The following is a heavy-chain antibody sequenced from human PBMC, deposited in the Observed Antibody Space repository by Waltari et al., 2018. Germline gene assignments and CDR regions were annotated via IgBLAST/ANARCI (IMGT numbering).Heavy chain of an antibody. Sequence: EVQLVESGGGLVQHGGSLRLSCEASGFPFSSYSMKWVRQAPGKGLDWVAYSRSSRRTIYYADSVKGRFTISRDNAKNSLYLQMNSLRDDDTAVYYWARGVGAMWPFDYWGQGTLVTVSS. CDR2: SRSSRRTI. D-gene: IGHD1-26*01. J-gene: IGHJ4*02. CDR3: ARGVGAMWPFDY. V-gene: IGHV3-48*02. CDR1: GFPFSSYS.